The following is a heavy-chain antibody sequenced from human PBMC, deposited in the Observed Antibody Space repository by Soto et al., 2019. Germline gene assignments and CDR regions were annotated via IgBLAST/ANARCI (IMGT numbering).Heavy chain of an antibody. CDR2: ISKSDYT. Sequence: SGGSLRLSCTVSGFAFNNYGINWVRQAPGKGLEWVSSISKSDYTYYSDSVKGRFAISRDNAKSSVSLQMNTLRVEDTAVYYCAREDSIIIPAVSDFWGQGTLVTV. CDR1: GFAFNNYG. CDR3: AREDSIIIPAVSDF. V-gene: IGHV3-21*01. J-gene: IGHJ4*02. D-gene: IGHD2-2*01.